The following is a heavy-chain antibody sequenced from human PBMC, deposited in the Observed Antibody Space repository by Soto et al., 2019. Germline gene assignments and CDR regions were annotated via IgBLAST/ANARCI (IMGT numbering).Heavy chain of an antibody. CDR2: IYYSGST. Sequence: QVQLQESGPGLVKPSQTLSLTCTVSGGSISSGGYYWSWIRQHPGKGLEWIGYIYYSGSTYYNPSLKSRVTISVDTSKNQFSLKLSSVTAADTAVYYCARDSQVNGSGSLNYYGMDVWGQGTTVTVSS. V-gene: IGHV4-31*03. CDR1: GGSISSGGYY. J-gene: IGHJ6*02. CDR3: ARDSQVNGSGSLNYYGMDV. D-gene: IGHD3-10*01.